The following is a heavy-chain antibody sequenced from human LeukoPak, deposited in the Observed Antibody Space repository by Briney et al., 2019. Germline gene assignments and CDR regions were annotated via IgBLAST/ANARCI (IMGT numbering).Heavy chain of an antibody. J-gene: IGHJ4*02. Sequence: GGTLRLSCAACVFAFSSYSMNWVRQAPATGLEGVSSISSSSIYIYYADSVKGRFTLPRDNAKNSLYLQMNSLRAEDTAVYYCARSYYYDSSGYYSHWGQGTLVTVSS. CDR2: ISSSSIYI. CDR3: ARSYYYDSSGYYSH. CDR1: VFAFSSYS. D-gene: IGHD3-22*01. V-gene: IGHV3-21*01.